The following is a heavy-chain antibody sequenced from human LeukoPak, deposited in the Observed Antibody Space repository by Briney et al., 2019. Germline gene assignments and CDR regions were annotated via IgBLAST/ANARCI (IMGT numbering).Heavy chain of an antibody. J-gene: IGHJ4*02. CDR2: ITDNGGTR. CDR3: AIQISGYVY. V-gene: IGHV3-64*01. CDR1: GFTFSTFT. D-gene: IGHD5-12*01. Sequence: GGSLRLSCAASGFTFSTFTMHWVRQAPGKGLEYVSGITDNGGTRNYANSVKGRFTISRDNSKNTLYLQMGSLRPDDMAVYYCAIQISGYVYWGQGPLVTVP.